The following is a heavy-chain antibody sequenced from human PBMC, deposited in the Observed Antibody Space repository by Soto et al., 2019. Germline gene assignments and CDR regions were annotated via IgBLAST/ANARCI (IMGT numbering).Heavy chain of an antibody. CDR1: VDRVSSNRGS. Sequence: SHTLPLTCAIPVDRVSSNRGSWNWIRQSPERGIESLGRTYYRSKWYNDYAVSVKCRITINADPSKNKCSLQLNSLTAEDTAVYYCARETQQWLHPLGYYGMDVWGQGTSVTVS. V-gene: IGHV6-1*01. CDR2: TYYRSKWYN. D-gene: IGHD6-19*01. J-gene: IGHJ6*02. CDR3: ARETQQWLHPLGYYGMDV.